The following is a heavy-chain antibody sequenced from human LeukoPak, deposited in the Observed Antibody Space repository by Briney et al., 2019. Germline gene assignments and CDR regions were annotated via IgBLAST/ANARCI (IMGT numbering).Heavy chain of an antibody. V-gene: IGHV3-33*01. D-gene: IGHD4-17*01. CDR2: IWYDGSNK. J-gene: IGHJ4*02. Sequence: SLRLSCAASGFTFSSYGMHWVRQAPGKGLEWVAVIWYDGSNKYYADSVKGRFTISRDNSKNTLYLQMNSLRAEDTAVYYCARSRGMTTVSFDYWGQGTLVTVSS. CDR1: GFTFSSYG. CDR3: ARSRGMTTVSFDY.